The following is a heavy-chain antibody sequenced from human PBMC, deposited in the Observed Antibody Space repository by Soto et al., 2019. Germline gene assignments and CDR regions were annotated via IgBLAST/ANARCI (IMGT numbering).Heavy chain of an antibody. D-gene: IGHD3-22*01. Sequence: PSETLSLTCAVSGGSISSSNWWSWVRQPPGKGLEWIGEIYHSGSTNYNPSLKSRVTISVDKSKNQFSLKLSSVTAADTAVYYCASFAGDYYDSSGACFDYWGQGTLVTVSS. V-gene: IGHV4-4*02. CDR2: IYHSGST. CDR1: GGSISSSNW. J-gene: IGHJ4*02. CDR3: ASFAGDYYDSSGACFDY.